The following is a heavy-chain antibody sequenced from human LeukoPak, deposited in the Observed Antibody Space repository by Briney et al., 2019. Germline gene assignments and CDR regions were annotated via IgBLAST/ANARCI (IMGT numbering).Heavy chain of an antibody. V-gene: IGHV4-59*11. CDR2: IFYSGIT. D-gene: IGHD4/OR15-4a*01. Sequence: SETLSLTCTVPGDSMSRHYWSWIRQPPGKGLEYIGYIFYSGITNYNPSLKSRVTMSLDTSRNQFSLKLNSVTAADTAVYYCARTARVPDSWGQGTLVSVSS. CDR3: ARTARVPDS. CDR1: GDSMSRHY. J-gene: IGHJ4*02.